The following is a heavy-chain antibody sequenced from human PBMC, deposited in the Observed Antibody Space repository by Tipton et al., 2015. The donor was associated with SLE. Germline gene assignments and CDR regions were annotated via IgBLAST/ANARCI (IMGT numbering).Heavy chain of an antibody. D-gene: IGHD1-26*01. CDR3: AREYQGRFYVNGAFDV. J-gene: IGHJ3*01. CDR2: IREDGNAE. V-gene: IGHV3-7*01. CDR1: GYTFGNNW. Sequence: QLVQSGAEVKKPGASVKVSCKASGYTFGNNWMTWVRQAPGKGLEWVATIREDGNAEYYLDSVRGRFTISRDTAKNSLYLQMNNLRVEETAVYYCAREYQGRFYVNGAFDVWGQGTMVTVSS.